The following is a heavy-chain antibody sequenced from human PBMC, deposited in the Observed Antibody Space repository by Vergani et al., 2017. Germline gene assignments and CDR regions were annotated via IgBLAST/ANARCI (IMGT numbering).Heavy chain of an antibody. Sequence: EVQLVESGGGLVQPGRSLRLSCTASGFTFSSYAMSWVRQAPGKGLEWVSAISGSGGSTYYADSVKGRFTISRDNSKNTLYLQMNSLRAEDTAVYYCAKSSGWEDDAFDIWGQGTMVTVSS. CDR3: AKSSGWEDDAFDI. D-gene: IGHD6-19*01. CDR1: GFTFSSYA. V-gene: IGHV3-23*04. CDR2: ISGSGGST. J-gene: IGHJ3*02.